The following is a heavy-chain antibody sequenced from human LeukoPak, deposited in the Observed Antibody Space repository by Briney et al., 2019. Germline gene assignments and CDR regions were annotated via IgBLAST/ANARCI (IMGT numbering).Heavy chain of an antibody. CDR3: ATSRTFDY. Sequence: GGSLRLSCAASGFTVSSSYMSWVRQAPGKGLEWVSVIYSGGNTYYVDSVKGRFSISRDNAKNTLYLQMNSLRAEDTAIYYCATSRTFDYWGQGTLVTVSS. CDR2: IYSGGNT. CDR1: GFTVSSSY. V-gene: IGHV3-53*01. J-gene: IGHJ4*02. D-gene: IGHD2-2*01.